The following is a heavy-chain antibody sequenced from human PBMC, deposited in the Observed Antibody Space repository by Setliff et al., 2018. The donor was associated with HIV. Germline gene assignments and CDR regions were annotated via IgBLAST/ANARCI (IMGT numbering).Heavy chain of an antibody. Sequence: ASVKVSCKASGYTFTSYYMHWVRQAPGQGLERMGIINPSGGSTSYAQKFQGRVTMTRDTSTSTVYMELSSLRSEDTAVYYCARAGVVVAATSYYYGMDVWGQGTTVTVSS. J-gene: IGHJ6*02. CDR3: ARAGVVVAATSYYYGMDV. V-gene: IGHV1-46*01. CDR1: GYTFTSYY. D-gene: IGHD2-15*01. CDR2: INPSGGST.